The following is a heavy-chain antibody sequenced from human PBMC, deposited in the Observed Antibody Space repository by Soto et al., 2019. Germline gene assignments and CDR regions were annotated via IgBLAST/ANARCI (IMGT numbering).Heavy chain of an antibody. CDR3: AKDDYDFWSGYYIKPYYYYGMDV. D-gene: IGHD3-3*01. J-gene: IGHJ6*02. CDR1: GFTFSTYP. Sequence: AGGSLRLSCAASGFTFSTYPMTWVRQAPGKGLGWVSAISGSGGSKYYADSVKGRFTISRDNSKNTLYLQMNSLRAEDTAVYYCAKDDYDFWSGYYIKPYYYYGMDVWGQGTTVTVSS. V-gene: IGHV3-23*01. CDR2: ISGSGGSK.